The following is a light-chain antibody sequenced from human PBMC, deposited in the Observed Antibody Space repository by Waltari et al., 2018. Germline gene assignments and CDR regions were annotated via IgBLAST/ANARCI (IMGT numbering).Light chain of an antibody. CDR2: CHS. J-gene: IGLJ1*01. CDR1: SPNLGSNP. CDR3: ASWDDTLNGYV. V-gene: IGLV1-44*01. Sequence: QSVLTQPPPASGTPGLRVAISCSGSSPNLGSNPVSWYQQLPGTAPHPLIHCHSHGPPGVPARTSGSKSGSAASLAISGLQSDDEAQYFCASWDDTLNGYVFGIGTKVTVL.